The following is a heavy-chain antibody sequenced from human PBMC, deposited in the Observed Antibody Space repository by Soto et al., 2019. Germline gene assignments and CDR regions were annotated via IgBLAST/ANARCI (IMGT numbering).Heavy chain of an antibody. J-gene: IGHJ6*02. V-gene: IGHV4-4*07. D-gene: IGHD3-10*01. CDR3: AVLGDFQSSNHAMDA. CDR2: IYASGST. CDR1: GDFISSYS. Sequence: KTSETLSLTCTVSGDFISSYSWSWIRQSAGKGLEWIGRIYASGSTNYNPILKSRLTISVDTSKKQFSLKLSSVTAADTAVYYCAVLGDFQSSNHAMDAWGQGTTVTVSS.